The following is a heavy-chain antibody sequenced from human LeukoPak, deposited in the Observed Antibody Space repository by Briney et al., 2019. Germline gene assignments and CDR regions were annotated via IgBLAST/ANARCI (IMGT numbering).Heavy chain of an antibody. D-gene: IGHD3-9*01. CDR3: ARGALVIYYYYYMDV. CDR2: MNPNSGNT. Sequence: ASVKVSCKASGYTFTSYDINWVRQATGQGLEWMGWMNPNSGNTGYAQKFQGRVTMTRNTSMSTAYMELSSLRSEDTAVYYCARGALVIYYYYYMDVWGKGTTVTVSS. V-gene: IGHV1-8*01. J-gene: IGHJ6*03. CDR1: GYTFTSYD.